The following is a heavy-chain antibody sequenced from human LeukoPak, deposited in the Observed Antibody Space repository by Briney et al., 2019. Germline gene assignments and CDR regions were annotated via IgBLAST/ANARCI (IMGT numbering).Heavy chain of an antibody. CDR2: IYYSGST. V-gene: IGHV4-30-4*01. D-gene: IGHD1-26*01. CDR3: ARSSPLVLPAMGATEVWWFDS. CDR1: GGSISSCDYY. Sequence: PSQTLSLTCTVSGGSISSCDYYWIWIRQAPGMDLVWIGYIYYSGSTNYNPSLKSRVTISVDTSKNQFSLKLSSVTAADTAVYYCARSSPLVLPAMGATEVWWFDSWGQGTLVTVSS. J-gene: IGHJ5*01.